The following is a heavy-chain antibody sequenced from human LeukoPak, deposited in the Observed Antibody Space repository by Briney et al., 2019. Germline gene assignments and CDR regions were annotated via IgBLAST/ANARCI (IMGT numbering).Heavy chain of an antibody. CDR3: AKVGSYYGYYFDY. CDR1: GFTFSSYW. CDR2: ISYDGSNK. J-gene: IGHJ4*02. Sequence: GGSLRLPCEASGFTFSSYWMSWVRQAPGKGLEWVAVISYDGSNKYYADSVKGRFTIPRDNSKNTLYLQMNSLRAEDTAVYYCAKVGSYYGYYFDYWGQGTLVTVSS. D-gene: IGHD1-26*01. V-gene: IGHV3-30*18.